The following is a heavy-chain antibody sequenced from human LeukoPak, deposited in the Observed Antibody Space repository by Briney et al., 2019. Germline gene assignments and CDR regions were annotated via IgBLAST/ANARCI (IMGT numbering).Heavy chain of an antibody. D-gene: IGHD6-13*01. V-gene: IGHV3-11*06. CDR3: ARDPYEQQLADY. CDR1: GFTFSDYY. CDR2: ISSSSGYT. J-gene: IGHJ4*02. Sequence: PGGSLRLSCAASGFTFSDYYMSWIRQAPGKGLEWVSYISSSSGYTNYADSVKGRFTISRDNAKNSLYLQMNSLRAEDTAVYYCARDPYEQQLADYWGQGTLVTVSS.